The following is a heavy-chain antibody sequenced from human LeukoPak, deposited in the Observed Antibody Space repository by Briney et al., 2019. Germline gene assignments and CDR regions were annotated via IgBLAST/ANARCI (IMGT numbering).Heavy chain of an antibody. CDR3: ARGGAVGDGYNPFDY. Sequence: ASVKVSCKASGYTFTSYGISWVRQAPGQGLEWMGIINPSGGSTSYAQKFQGRVTMTRDTSTSTVYMELSSLRSEDTAVYYCARGGAVGDGYNPFDYWGQGTLVTVSS. CDR1: GYTFTSYG. J-gene: IGHJ4*02. V-gene: IGHV1-46*01. CDR2: INPSGGST. D-gene: IGHD5-24*01.